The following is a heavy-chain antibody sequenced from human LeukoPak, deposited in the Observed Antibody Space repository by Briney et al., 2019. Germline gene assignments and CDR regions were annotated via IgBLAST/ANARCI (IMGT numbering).Heavy chain of an antibody. CDR2: IYYSGST. CDR3: ARGWGYFDY. Sequence: PSETLSLTCTVSGGSISSYYWSWIRQPPGRGLEWIGYIYYSGSTNYNPPLKSRVTISVDTSKNQFSLKLSSVTAADTAVYYCARGWGYFDYWGQGTLVTVSS. CDR1: GGSISSYY. D-gene: IGHD3-16*01. V-gene: IGHV4-59*08. J-gene: IGHJ4*02.